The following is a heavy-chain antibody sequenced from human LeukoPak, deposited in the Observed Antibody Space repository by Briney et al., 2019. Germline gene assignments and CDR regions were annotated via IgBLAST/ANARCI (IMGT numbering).Heavy chain of an antibody. J-gene: IGHJ4*02. CDR1: GGSISSSSYY. V-gene: IGHV4-39*07. D-gene: IGHD3-3*01. CDR3: ARDGVVTMELDS. CDR2: IYPSGNT. Sequence: SETLSLTCTVSGGSISSSSYYWGWIRQPPGKGLEWIGRIYPSGNTNYNPSLKSRLTISLDTPKNQFSLNLKSVTAADTAMYYCARDGVVTMELDSWGQGTLVTVSS.